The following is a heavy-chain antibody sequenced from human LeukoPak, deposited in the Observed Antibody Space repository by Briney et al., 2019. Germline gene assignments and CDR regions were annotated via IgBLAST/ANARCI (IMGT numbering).Heavy chain of an antibody. CDR2: IYYSGST. Sequence: SETLSLTCTVSGDSISSGPYYWGWIRQPPGKGLEWIGSIYYSGSTYYNPSLKSRVTMSVDTSKNQFSLKLSSVTAADTAVYYCARESVTTSYYYYYMDVWGKGTTVTISS. V-gene: IGHV4-39*07. CDR1: GDSISSGPYY. J-gene: IGHJ6*03. D-gene: IGHD4-17*01. CDR3: ARESVTTSYYYYYMDV.